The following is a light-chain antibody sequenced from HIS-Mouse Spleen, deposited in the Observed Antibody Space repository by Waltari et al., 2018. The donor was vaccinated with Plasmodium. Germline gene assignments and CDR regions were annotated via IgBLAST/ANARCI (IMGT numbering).Light chain of an antibody. CDR3: QQYDNLPPLFT. CDR1: QDISNY. J-gene: IGKJ3*01. V-gene: IGKV1-33*01. Sequence: DIQMTQSPSSLSASVGDRVTITCQASQDISNYLNWYQQKPGKAPKLLIYDASNLETGVPSRSSGSGSGTDFTFTISSLQPEDIATYYCQQYDNLPPLFTFGPGTKVDIK. CDR2: DAS.